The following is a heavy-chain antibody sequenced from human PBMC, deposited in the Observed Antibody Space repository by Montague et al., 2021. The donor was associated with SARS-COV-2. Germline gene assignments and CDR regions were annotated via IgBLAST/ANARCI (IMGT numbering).Heavy chain of an antibody. V-gene: IGHV4-34*01. CDR1: GGSFSGYY. J-gene: IGHJ4*02. Sequence: SETLSLTCAVHGGSFSGYYWNWIRQPPGKGLEWIGEINHGGSTKYNPSLKSRVTISVDTSKNQFSLKLSSVTAADTAVYYCARGFDYWGQGTLVTVSS. CDR2: INHGGST. CDR3: ARGFDY.